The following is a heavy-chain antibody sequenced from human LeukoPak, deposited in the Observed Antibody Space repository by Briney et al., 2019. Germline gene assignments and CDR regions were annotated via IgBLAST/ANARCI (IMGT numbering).Heavy chain of an antibody. CDR2: INWNGGST. V-gene: IGHV3-20*04. Sequence: GSLRLSCAASGFTFDDYGMSWVRQAPGKGLEWVSGINWNGGSTGYADSVKGRFTISRDNAKNSLYLQMNSLRAEDTAVYYRARASQLRYFDWLPDDNAFDIWGQGTMVTVSS. D-gene: IGHD3-9*01. J-gene: IGHJ3*02. CDR3: ARASQLRYFDWLPDDNAFDI. CDR1: GFTFDDYG.